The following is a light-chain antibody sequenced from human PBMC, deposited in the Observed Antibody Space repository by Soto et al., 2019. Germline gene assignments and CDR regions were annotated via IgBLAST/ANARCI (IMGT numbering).Light chain of an antibody. Sequence: QAVVTQEPSLTVSPGGTVTLTCASSTGAVTSDSHPNWFQQKPRQAPRALIYRTNNRHSWTPARFSGSLLGGKAALTLSGVQPEDEADYYCLLAYGVTWVFGGGTKVTVL. CDR1: TGAVTSDSH. V-gene: IGLV7-43*01. CDR2: RTN. J-gene: IGLJ3*02. CDR3: LLAYGVTWV.